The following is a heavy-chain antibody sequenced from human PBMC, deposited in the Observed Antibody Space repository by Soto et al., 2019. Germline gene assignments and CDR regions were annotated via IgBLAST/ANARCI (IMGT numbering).Heavy chain of an antibody. J-gene: IGHJ4*02. CDR2: ITGRGDST. V-gene: IGHV3-23*01. Sequence: GGSLRLSCAASGFPFSDHAMHWVRQTPGKGLEWVSAITGRGDSTYYADSVKGRFTISRDNSKNTIFLHMDSLRAEDTAVYYCAKDRNYPRDQFHYWGQGTLVTVSS. CDR3: AKDRNYPRDQFHY. CDR1: GFPFSDHA. D-gene: IGHD1-7*01.